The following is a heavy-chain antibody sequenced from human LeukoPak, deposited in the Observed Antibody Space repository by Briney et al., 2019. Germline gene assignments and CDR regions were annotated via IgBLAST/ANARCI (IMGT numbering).Heavy chain of an antibody. CDR1: GYTFTSYY. V-gene: IGHV1-46*01. D-gene: IGHD3-9*01. J-gene: IGHJ4*02. Sequence: ASVKVSCKASGYTFTSYYMHWVRQAPGQGLEWMGIINPSGGSTSYAQKFQGRVTMTRDTSTSTVYMELSSLRSEDTAVYYCARAGQVLRYFDWLLEYYFDYWGQGTLVTVSS. CDR3: ARAGQVLRYFDWLLEYYFDY. CDR2: INPSGGST.